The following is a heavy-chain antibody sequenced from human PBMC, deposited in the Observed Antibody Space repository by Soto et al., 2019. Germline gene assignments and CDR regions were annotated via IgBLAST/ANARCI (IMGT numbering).Heavy chain of an antibody. D-gene: IGHD5-18*01. CDR3: AKRSGYSIVEFDY. CDR1: GYTFTSYG. Sequence: GHVVRSEAEVKKAGASVKVSCKNSGYTFTSYGISWVRQAPGQGVEWMGWITAYNGNTNNARKLRGRVTMTTDTSTSTAYMDLTSLRSDDTAVYSCAKRSGYSIVEFDYCGHGPVVTV. J-gene: IGHJ4*01. V-gene: IGHV1-18*01. CDR2: ITAYNGNT.